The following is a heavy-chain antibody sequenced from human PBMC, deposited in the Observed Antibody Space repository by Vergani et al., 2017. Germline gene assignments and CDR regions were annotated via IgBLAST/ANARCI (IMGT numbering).Heavy chain of an antibody. D-gene: IGHD6-19*01. Sequence: QVQLVESGGGVVQPGRSLRLSCAASGFTFSSYGMHWVRQAPGKGLEWVAVISYDGSNKYYADSVKGRFTISRDNSKNTLYLQMNSLRAEDTAVYYCAKDRAVAGTYYFDYWGQGTLVTVSS. CDR3: AKDRAVAGTYYFDY. CDR2: ISYDGSNK. J-gene: IGHJ4*02. V-gene: IGHV3-30*18. CDR1: GFTFSSYG.